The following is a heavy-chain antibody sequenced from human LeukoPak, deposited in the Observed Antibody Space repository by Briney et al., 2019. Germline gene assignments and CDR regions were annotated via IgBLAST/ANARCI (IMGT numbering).Heavy chain of an antibody. CDR3: ARVAVVVPAAPNWFDP. D-gene: IGHD2-2*01. J-gene: IGHJ5*02. V-gene: IGHV4-61*08. CDR1: GASISSGGYS. CDR2: IYYSGST. Sequence: SETLSLTCVVSGASISSGGYSWSWIRQPPGKGLEWIGYIYYSGSTNYNPSLKSRVTISVDTSKNQFSLKLSSVTAADTAVYYCARVAVVVPAAPNWFDPWGQGTLVTVSS.